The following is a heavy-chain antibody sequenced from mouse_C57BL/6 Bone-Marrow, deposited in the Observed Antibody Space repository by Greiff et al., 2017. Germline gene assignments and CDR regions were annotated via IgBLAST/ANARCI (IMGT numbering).Heavy chain of an antibody. CDR1: GYTFTGYS. D-gene: IGHD2-3*01. J-gene: IGHJ1*03. CDR3: GRDGWYFDV. CDR2: ILPGSGST. Sequence: VQLQQSGAELMKPGASVKLSCKASGYTFTGYSIEWVQQRPGHGLEWIAEILPGSGSTHYNEKFKGKATFTADTSSNTAYRQLSLLTAEDSGIYCCGRDGWYFDVWGTGTTVTVSS. V-gene: IGHV1-9*01.